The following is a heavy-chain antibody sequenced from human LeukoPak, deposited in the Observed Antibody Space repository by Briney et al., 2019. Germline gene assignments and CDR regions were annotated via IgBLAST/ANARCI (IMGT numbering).Heavy chain of an antibody. Sequence: ASVKVSCKASGYTFTSYDINWVRQATGQGLEWMGWMNPNSGNTGYAQKFQGRVTITADKSTSTAYMELSSLRSEDTAVYYCARVVSGSWRDAFDIWGQGTMVTVSS. V-gene: IGHV1-8*03. J-gene: IGHJ3*02. CDR3: ARVVSGSWRDAFDI. CDR1: GYTFTSYD. D-gene: IGHD6-13*01. CDR2: MNPNSGNT.